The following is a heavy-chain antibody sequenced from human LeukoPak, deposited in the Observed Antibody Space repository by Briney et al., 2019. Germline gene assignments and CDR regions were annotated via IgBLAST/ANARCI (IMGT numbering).Heavy chain of an antibody. D-gene: IGHD5-12*01. CDR3: AKDNGYSGYDYFDY. J-gene: IGHJ4*02. Sequence: GGSLRLSFAPSGFTFDDYAMHWVGQAPGRGLGWVSLISWDGGSTYYADSVKGRFTISRDNSKNSLYLQMNSLRAEDTALYYCAKDNGYSGYDYFDYWGQGTLVTVSS. CDR2: ISWDGGST. V-gene: IGHV3-43D*03. CDR1: GFTFDDYA.